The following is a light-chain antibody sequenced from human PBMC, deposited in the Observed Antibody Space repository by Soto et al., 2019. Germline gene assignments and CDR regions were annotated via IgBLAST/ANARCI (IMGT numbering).Light chain of an antibody. CDR1: QSVRSNY. CDR2: DAS. CDR3: QQHGSSPLT. J-gene: IGKJ4*01. Sequence: EIVLTQSPGTLSLSPGERATLSCRASQSVRSNYLAWYQQKPGQAPRFLIYDASSRATGIPDRFSGSGSGTDFTLTISRLEPEEFAVYYCQQHGSSPLTFGGGTKVEIK. V-gene: IGKV3-20*01.